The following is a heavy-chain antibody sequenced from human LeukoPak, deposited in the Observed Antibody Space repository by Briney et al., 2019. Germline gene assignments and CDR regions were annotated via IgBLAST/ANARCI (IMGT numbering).Heavy chain of an antibody. CDR2: ISSSSSTI. D-gene: IGHD3-3*01. CDR1: GFTFSSYN. CDR3: ARSMNFYDFWSGYYDY. Sequence: GGSLRLSCAASGFTFSSYNMNWVRQAPGKGLEWVSYISSSSSTIYYADSVKGRFTISRDNAKDSLYLQMNSLRAEDTAVYYCARSMNFYDFWSGYYDYWGQGTLVTVSS. J-gene: IGHJ4*02. V-gene: IGHV3-48*04.